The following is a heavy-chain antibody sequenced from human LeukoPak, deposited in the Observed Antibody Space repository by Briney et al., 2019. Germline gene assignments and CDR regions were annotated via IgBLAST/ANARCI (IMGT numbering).Heavy chain of an antibody. CDR2: IYYSGST. CDR1: GGSISSGGYY. Sequence: SETLPLTCTVSGGSISSGGYYWSWIRQHPGKGLEWIGYIYYSGSTYYNPSLKSRVTISVDTSKNQFSLKLSSVTAADTAVYYCTREVGPTYYYDSSGYSGFDYWGQGTLVTVSS. J-gene: IGHJ4*02. V-gene: IGHV4-31*03. D-gene: IGHD3-22*01. CDR3: TREVGPTYYYDSSGYSGFDY.